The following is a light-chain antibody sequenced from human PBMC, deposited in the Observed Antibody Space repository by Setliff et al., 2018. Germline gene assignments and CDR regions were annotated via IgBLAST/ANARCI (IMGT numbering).Light chain of an antibody. J-gene: IGLJ2*01. CDR1: SDINVGTYK. CDR2: YKSDSDM. Sequence: QLVLTQPASLSASPGASASLTCTLRSDINVGTYKIYWYQQKPGSRPQFLLKYKSDSDMQQGSGVPSRFSGSKDASANAGILLISGLQSEDEADYYCLIWHSSAVVFGGGTKVTVL. V-gene: IGLV5-45*01. CDR3: LIWHSSAVV.